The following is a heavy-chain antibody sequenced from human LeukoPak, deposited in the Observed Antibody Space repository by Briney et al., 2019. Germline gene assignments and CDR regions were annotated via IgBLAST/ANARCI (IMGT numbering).Heavy chain of an antibody. Sequence: SETLSLTCTVSGGSISSSSYYWGWIRQPPGKGLEWIGSIYYSGSTYYNPSLKSRVTISVDTSKNQFSLKLSSVTAADTAVYYCARVNGYSNSFYYYYFMDVWGKGTTVTVSS. CDR2: IYYSGST. CDR3: ARVNGYSNSFYYYYFMDV. D-gene: IGHD4-11*01. V-gene: IGHV4-39*01. CDR1: GGSISSSSYY. J-gene: IGHJ6*03.